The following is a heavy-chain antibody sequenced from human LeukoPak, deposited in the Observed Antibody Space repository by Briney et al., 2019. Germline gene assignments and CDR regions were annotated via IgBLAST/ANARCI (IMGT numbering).Heavy chain of an antibody. D-gene: IGHD3-10*01. Sequence: RPGGSLRLSCAASGFTFSNYDMHWVRQATGKGLEWVSAIGTAGDTYYSGSVKGRFTISRENAKNSLYLQMNSLKAGDTAVYYCARGGWFGELLRPFDYWGQGSLVTVSS. CDR3: ARGGWFGELLRPFDY. CDR2: IGTAGDT. V-gene: IGHV3-13*01. J-gene: IGHJ4*02. CDR1: GFTFSNYD.